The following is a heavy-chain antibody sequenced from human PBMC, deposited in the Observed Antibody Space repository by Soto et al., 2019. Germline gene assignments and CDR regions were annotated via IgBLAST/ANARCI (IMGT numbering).Heavy chain of an antibody. J-gene: IGHJ6*02. CDR3: ARDRVAAAGISYGMDV. V-gene: IGHV3-30-3*01. CDR1: GFTFSSYA. Sequence: QVQLVESGGGVVQPGRSLRLSCAASGFTFSSYAMHWVRQAPGKGLEWVAVISYDGSNKYYADSVKGRFTISRDNSKNTLYLQMNSLRAEDTAVYYCARDRVAAAGISYGMDVWGQGTTVTVSS. D-gene: IGHD6-13*01. CDR2: ISYDGSNK.